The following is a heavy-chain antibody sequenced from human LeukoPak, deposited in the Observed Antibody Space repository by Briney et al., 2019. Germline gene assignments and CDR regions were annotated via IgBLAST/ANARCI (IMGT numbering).Heavy chain of an antibody. CDR2: MYYRGTT. V-gene: IGHV4-39*01. J-gene: IGHJ5*02. D-gene: IGHD1-14*01. Sequence: SETLSLTCTVSGGSISSTGYYWGWVRQPPGKGLEWIGSMYYRGTTYHNAFLKSRVTISVDTSKNQFSLDLTSVIAADTAVYYCGRHVVVPNHFGPWGQGILVTVSS. CDR1: GGSISSTGYY. CDR3: GRHVVVPNHFGP.